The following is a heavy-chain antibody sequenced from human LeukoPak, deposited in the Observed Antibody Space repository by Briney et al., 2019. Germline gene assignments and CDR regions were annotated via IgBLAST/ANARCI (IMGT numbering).Heavy chain of an antibody. CDR2: ISYDGSNK. CDR3: ARDQDYDILTGLDAFDI. J-gene: IGHJ3*02. V-gene: IGHV3-30*03. Sequence: PGGSLRLSCAASGFTFSSYGMHWVRQAPGKGLEWVAVISYDGSNKYYADSVKGRFTISRDNSKNTLYLQMNSLRAEDTAVYYCARDQDYDILTGLDAFDIWGQGTMVTVSS. D-gene: IGHD3-9*01. CDR1: GFTFSSYG.